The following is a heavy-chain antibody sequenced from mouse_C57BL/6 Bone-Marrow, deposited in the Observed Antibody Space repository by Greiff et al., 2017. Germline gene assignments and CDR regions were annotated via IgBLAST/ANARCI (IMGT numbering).Heavy chain of an antibody. D-gene: IGHD2-3*01. CDR1: GYTFTSYW. J-gene: IGHJ1*03. Sequence: QVQLQQPGAELVKPGASVKLSCKASGYTFTSYWMQWVKQRPGQGLEWIGEIDPSDSYTNYNQKFKGKATLTVDTSSSTAYMQLSSLTSEDSAVYYCARRRGGYYVGLYWYFDVWGTGTTVTVSS. CDR2: IDPSDSYT. V-gene: IGHV1-50*01. CDR3: ARRRGGYYVGLYWYFDV.